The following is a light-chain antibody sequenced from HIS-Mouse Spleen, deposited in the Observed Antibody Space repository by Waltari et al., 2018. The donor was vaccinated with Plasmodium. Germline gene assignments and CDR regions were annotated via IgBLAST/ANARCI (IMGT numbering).Light chain of an antibody. CDR3: CSYAGSSTYV. V-gene: IGLV2-23*01. J-gene: IGLJ1*01. CDR2: EGS. Sequence: QSALTQPASVSGSPGQSITLSCTGTSSDVGSYYLVSWYQQPPGKAPKLMIYEGSKRPSGVSNRFSGSKSGNTASLTISGLQAEDEADYYCCSYAGSSTYVFGTGTKVTVL. CDR1: SSDVGSYYL.